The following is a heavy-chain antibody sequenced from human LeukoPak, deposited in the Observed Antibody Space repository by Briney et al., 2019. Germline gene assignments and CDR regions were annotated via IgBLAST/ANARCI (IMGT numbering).Heavy chain of an antibody. D-gene: IGHD5-18*01. CDR1: GGSISSYY. CDR2: IYYSGST. J-gene: IGHJ4*02. V-gene: IGHV4-59*12. CDR3: ARRFPRGYSYGYSSYYFDY. Sequence: SETLSLTCTVSGGSISSYYWSWIRQPPGKGLEWIGYIYYSGSTNYNPSLKSRVTISVDTSKNQFSLKLSSVTAADTAVYYCARRFPRGYSYGYSSYYFDYWGQGTLVTVSS.